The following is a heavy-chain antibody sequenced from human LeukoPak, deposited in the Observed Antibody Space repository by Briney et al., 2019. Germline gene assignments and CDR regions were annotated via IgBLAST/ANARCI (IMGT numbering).Heavy chain of an antibody. CDR1: GFTFSSYA. V-gene: IGHV3-23*01. Sequence: PGGSLRLSCAASGFTFSSYAMSWVRQAPGKGLEWVSAISGSGGSTYYADSVKGRFTISRDNSKNTLYLQMNSLRAEDTAVYYRAKITAVSYLAFDYWGQGTLVTVSS. CDR3: AKITAVSYLAFDY. CDR2: ISGSGGST. J-gene: IGHJ4*02. D-gene: IGHD3-16*02.